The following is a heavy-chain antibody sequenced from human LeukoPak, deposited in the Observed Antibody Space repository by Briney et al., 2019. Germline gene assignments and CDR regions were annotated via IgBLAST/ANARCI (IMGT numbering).Heavy chain of an antibody. CDR1: GFTFSDYY. J-gene: IGHJ3*02. D-gene: IGHD3-22*01. CDR2: ISSSGSTI. CDR3: AKVITMIVVADAFDI. V-gene: IGHV3-11*01. Sequence: GGSLRLSCAASGFTFSDYYMSWIRQAPGKGLEWVSYISSSGSTIYYADSVKGRFTISRDNAKNSLYLQMNSLRAEDTASYYCAKVITMIVVADAFDIWGQGTMVTVSS.